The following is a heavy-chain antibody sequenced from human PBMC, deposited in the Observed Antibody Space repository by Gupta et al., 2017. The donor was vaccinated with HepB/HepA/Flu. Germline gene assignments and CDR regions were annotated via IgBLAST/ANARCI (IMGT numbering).Heavy chain of an antibody. CDR3: TRDLTGTYYNY. CDR2: SRNKANSYTT. Sequence: EVQLVESGGGLVQPGGSLRLSCAASGFTFSDHYMDWVRQAPGKGLEWVGRSRNKANSYTTEYAASVKGRFSISRDDSKNSLYLQMDSLKTEETAMYYCTRDLTGTYYNYWGQGALVTVSS. J-gene: IGHJ4*02. CDR1: GFTFSDHY. D-gene: IGHD1-26*01. V-gene: IGHV3-72*01.